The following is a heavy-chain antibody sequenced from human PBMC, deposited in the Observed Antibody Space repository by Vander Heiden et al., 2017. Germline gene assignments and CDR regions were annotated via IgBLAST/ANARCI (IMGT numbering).Heavy chain of an antibody. Sequence: EVQLLESGGGLVQPGGSLRLSCAASGFTFSTYAMSCVRQAPGKGLEWVSAISGSGGSTYYADSVKGRFTISRDNSKNTLYLQMNSLRAEDTAVYYCAKWCYDFWSGYYTCFDYWGQGTLVTVSS. CDR1: GFTFSTYA. J-gene: IGHJ4*02. CDR3: AKWCYDFWSGYYTCFDY. V-gene: IGHV3-23*01. D-gene: IGHD3-3*01. CDR2: ISGSGGST.